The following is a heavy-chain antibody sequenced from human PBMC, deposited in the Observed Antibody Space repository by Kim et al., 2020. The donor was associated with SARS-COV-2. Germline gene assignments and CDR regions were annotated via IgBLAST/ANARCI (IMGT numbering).Heavy chain of an antibody. Sequence: SLKSRFTISVDTSKNQFSLKLSSVTAADTAVYYCAGIIMITFGGVISGDYWGQGTLVTVSS. V-gene: IGHV4-39*01. D-gene: IGHD3-16*02. CDR3: AGIIMITFGGVISGDY. J-gene: IGHJ4*02.